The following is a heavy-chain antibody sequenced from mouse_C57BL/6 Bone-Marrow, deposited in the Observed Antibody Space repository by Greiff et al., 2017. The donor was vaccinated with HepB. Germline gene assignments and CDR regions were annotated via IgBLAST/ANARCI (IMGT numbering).Heavy chain of an antibody. CDR1: GFTFSDYG. Sequence: EVKLMESGGGLVQPGGSLKLSCAASGFTFSDYGMAWVRQAPRKGPEWVAFISNLAYSIYYADTVTGRFTISRENAKNTLYLEMSSLRSEDTAMYYCASLTPYWYFDVWGTGTTVTVSS. J-gene: IGHJ1*03. D-gene: IGHD4-1*01. V-gene: IGHV5-15*01. CDR2: ISNLAYSI. CDR3: ASLTPYWYFDV.